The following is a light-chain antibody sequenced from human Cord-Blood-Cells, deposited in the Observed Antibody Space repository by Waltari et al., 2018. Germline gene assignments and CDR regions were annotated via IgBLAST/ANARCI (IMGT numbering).Light chain of an antibody. CDR3: QQYGSSPYS. CDR1: QSASSSY. V-gene: IGKV3-20*01. Sequence: EIVLTQSPGTLSLSPGERAPLSCRASQSASSSYLAWYQQKPGKAPRLLIYGASSRATGIPDRFSGSGSGTDFTLTISRLEPEDFAVYYCQQYGSSPYSFGQGTKLEIK. CDR2: GAS. J-gene: IGKJ2*03.